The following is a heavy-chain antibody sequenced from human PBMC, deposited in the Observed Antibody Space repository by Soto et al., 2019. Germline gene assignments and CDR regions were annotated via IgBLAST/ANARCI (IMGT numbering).Heavy chain of an antibody. CDR2: VSGDGRAI. CDR1: GFTFASSA. Sequence: EVQLLESGGGLVQPGGSLRLSCAASGFTFASSAMTWVRQAPGKGLDWISSVSGDGRAIYYADSVKGRFTISRDISKSTLYLQMNGLRAEDTATYFCARITRSWGQGTLVTVAS. CDR3: ARITRS. V-gene: IGHV3-23*01. D-gene: IGHD3-3*01. J-gene: IGHJ5*02.